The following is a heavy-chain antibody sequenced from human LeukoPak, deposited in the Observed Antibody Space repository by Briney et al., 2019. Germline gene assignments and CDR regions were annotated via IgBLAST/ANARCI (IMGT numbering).Heavy chain of an antibody. CDR1: GFIFSTHG. D-gene: IGHD3-10*01. J-gene: IGHJ4*02. Sequence: EPGRSLRLSCAASGFIFSTHGMHWVRQAPGMGLEWVSLISYDGSTKYYADSVEGRFTISRDNSKSTLYLQLNSLRVEDTAVYYCAKDRHFYGAGTYYNLDYWGQGTLVTVSS. CDR3: AKDRHFYGAGTYYNLDY. V-gene: IGHV3-30*18. CDR2: ISYDGSTK.